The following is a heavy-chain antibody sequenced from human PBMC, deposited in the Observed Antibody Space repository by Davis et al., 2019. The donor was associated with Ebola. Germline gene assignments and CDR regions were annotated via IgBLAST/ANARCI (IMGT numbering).Heavy chain of an antibody. V-gene: IGHV3-7*03. CDR1: GFSFSNYW. D-gene: IGHD3-9*01. CDR3: ARGPLTALDY. J-gene: IGHJ4*02. CDR2: IKHDESER. Sequence: GESLKISCVTSGFSFSNYWMSWVRQAPGKGLEWVANIKHDESERNYVDSVKGRFTISRDTARNSVHLQMDSLRAEDTAIYYCARGPLTALDYWGQGTLVTVSS.